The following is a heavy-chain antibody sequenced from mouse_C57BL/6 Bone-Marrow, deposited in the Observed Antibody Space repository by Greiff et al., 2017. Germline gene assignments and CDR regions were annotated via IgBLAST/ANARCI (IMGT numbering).Heavy chain of an antibody. CDR1: GYTFTSYW. J-gene: IGHJ1*03. V-gene: IGHV1-72*01. CDR2: IDPNSGGT. Sequence: QVQLQQPGAELVKPGASVKLSCKASGYTFTSYWMHWVKQRPGRGLEWIGRIDPNSGGTKYNEKFKSKATLTVDKPSSTAYMQLGSLTSEDSAVYYCAREDYDSYWYFDVWGTGTTVTVSS. D-gene: IGHD2-4*01. CDR3: AREDYDSYWYFDV.